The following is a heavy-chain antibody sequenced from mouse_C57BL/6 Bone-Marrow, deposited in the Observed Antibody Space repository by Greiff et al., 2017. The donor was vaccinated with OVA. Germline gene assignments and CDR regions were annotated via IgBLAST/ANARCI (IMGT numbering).Heavy chain of an antibody. CDR3: ARSTTVPLGPHWYFDV. J-gene: IGHJ1*03. D-gene: IGHD1-1*01. Sequence: VKLQQPGAELVKPGASVKLSCKASGYTFTSYWMHWVKQRPGRGLEWIGRIDPNSGGTKYNEKFKSKATLTVEKPSSTAYMQLSSLTSEDSAVYYCARSTTVPLGPHWYFDVWGTGTTVTVSS. V-gene: IGHV1-72*01. CDR1: GYTFTSYW. CDR2: IDPNSGGT.